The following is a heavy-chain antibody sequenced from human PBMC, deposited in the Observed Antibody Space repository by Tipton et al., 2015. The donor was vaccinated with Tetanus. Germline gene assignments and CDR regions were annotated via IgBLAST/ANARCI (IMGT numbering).Heavy chain of an antibody. CDR2: IYYRGNT. CDR1: GDSISNYH. V-gene: IGHV4-59*01. CDR3: ARVEEGYCSGGTCYFAD. J-gene: IGHJ4*02. D-gene: IGHD2-15*01. Sequence: TLRLSCTVSGDSISNYHWSWIRQPPGKGLEWIGYIYYRGNTNYNPSLKKRVTISVDTSKNQFSLKLNSVTAADTAVYYCARVEEGYCSGGTCYFADWGRGTLVTVSS.